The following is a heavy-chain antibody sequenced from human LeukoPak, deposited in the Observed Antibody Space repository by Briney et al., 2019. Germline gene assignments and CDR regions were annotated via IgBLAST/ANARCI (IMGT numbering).Heavy chain of an antibody. D-gene: IGHD2-2*01. Sequence: SETLSLTCTVSGGSISSGGYYWSWIRQHPGMGLEWIGYIYYSGSTYYNPSLKSRVTISVDTSKNQFSLKLSSVTAADTAVYYSASLDGYCSSTSCGDYWGQGTLVTVSS. J-gene: IGHJ4*02. CDR1: GGSISSGGYY. V-gene: IGHV4-31*03. CDR3: ASLDGYCSSTSCGDY. CDR2: IYYSGST.